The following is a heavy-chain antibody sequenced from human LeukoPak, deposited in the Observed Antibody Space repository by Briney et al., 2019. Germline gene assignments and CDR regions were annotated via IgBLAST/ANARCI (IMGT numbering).Heavy chain of an antibody. D-gene: IGHD2/OR15-2a*01. CDR2: MYYSGST. CDR1: GASISSYY. J-gene: IGHJ4*02. CDR3: ARELKVGNTGYYFDY. V-gene: IGHV4-59*01. Sequence: SETLSLTCTVSGASISSYYWSWIRQPPGKGLEWIGYMYYSGSTNYNPSLKSRGTISVDTSKNQFSLKLTSVTAADTAVYFCARELKVGNTGYYFDYWGQGTLVTVSS.